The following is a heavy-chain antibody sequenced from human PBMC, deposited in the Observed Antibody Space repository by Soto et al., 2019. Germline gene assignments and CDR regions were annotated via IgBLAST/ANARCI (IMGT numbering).Heavy chain of an antibody. D-gene: IGHD1-1*01. CDR2: VYSSGST. V-gene: IGHV4-59*01. CDR3: ARGWEPPTYYFDY. J-gene: IGHJ4*02. Sequence: SETLSLTCTVSGDSITSYNWNWLRQPPGKALEWIGYVYSSGSTNYNPSLKSRVTISVDTSRNQFSLKVNSVTAADTAVYYCARGWEPPTYYFDYWGQGTLVTVS. CDR1: GDSITSYN.